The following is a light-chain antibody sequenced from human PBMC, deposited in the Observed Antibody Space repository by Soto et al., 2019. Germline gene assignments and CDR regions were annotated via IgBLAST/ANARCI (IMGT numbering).Light chain of an antibody. CDR2: DAS. CDR3: QQFDNLPLT. CDR1: QDISNY. J-gene: IGKJ4*01. V-gene: IGKV1-33*01. Sequence: DIQMTQSPSSLSASVGDRVTITCQASQDISNYLNWYQQKPGKAPKILIYDASVLEGGVSSRFSGSGSGTHFTLTISSLQAEDVATYYCQQFDNLPLTFGGGTKVEIK.